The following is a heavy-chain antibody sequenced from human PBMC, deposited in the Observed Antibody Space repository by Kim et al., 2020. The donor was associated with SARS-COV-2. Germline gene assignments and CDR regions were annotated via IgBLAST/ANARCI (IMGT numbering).Heavy chain of an antibody. CDR3: ARVDAIVGVGVID. D-gene: IGHD3-3*01. CDR2: IYYSGST. Sequence: SETLSLTCTVSGGSISSGCYSWIWHRPEPGKGWVWIGYIYYSGSTNYYPSLKSRVSISADKSKNHLSLKLSTVTAADAAVYYCARVDAIVGVGVID. V-gene: IGHV4-31*03. J-gene: IGHJ4*01. CDR1: GGSISSGCYS.